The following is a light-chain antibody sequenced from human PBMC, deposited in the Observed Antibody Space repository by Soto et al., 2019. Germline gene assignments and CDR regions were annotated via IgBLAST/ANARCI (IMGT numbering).Light chain of an antibody. V-gene: IGKV3-11*01. CDR1: QSVSSY. J-gene: IGKJ2*01. CDR3: QQRSNWPT. Sequence: EIVLTQSPATLSLSPGERATLSCRASQSVSSYLAWYQQKPGQAPRILIYDASNRATGIPARFSGGGSGTDFTLTISILEPEDFAVYYCQQRSNWPTFGQGTKLEIK. CDR2: DAS.